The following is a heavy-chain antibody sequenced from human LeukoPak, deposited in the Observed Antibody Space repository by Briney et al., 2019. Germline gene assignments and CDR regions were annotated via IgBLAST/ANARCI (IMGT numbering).Heavy chain of an antibody. Sequence: GGSLRLPCAASGFTFSSYAMSWVRQAPGKGLEWVSAISGSGGSTYYADSVKGRFTISRDNSKNTLYLQMNSLRAEDTAVYYCAKDRTGYSGYDSSSDCGYWGQGTLVTVSS. J-gene: IGHJ4*02. CDR1: GFTFSSYA. CDR3: AKDRTGYSGYDSSSDCGY. V-gene: IGHV3-23*01. D-gene: IGHD5-12*01. CDR2: ISGSGGST.